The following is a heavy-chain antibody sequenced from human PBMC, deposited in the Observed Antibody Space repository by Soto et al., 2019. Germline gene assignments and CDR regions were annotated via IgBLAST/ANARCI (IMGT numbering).Heavy chain of an antibody. J-gene: IGHJ4*02. CDR3: EVTTGY. Sequence: ASVKVSCKASGYTFTIYYIHWIRQAPGQGLEWMGWVSPDSGNAGYAPQFQGRVSMTSDTSISTVYMELSSLRAEDTAVYFCEVTTGYWGQGTMVTVSS. CDR2: VSPDSGNA. CDR1: GYTFTIYY. D-gene: IGHD2-21*02. V-gene: IGHV1-8*02.